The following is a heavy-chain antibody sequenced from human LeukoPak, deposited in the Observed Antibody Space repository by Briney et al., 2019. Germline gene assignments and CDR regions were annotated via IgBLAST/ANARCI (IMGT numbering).Heavy chain of an antibody. J-gene: IGHJ6*03. CDR2: ISSSGSTT. Sequence: GGSQRLSCAASGFTFSSYWMSWVRQAPGKGLEWVSYISSSGSTTYYADSMKGRFTISRDNAKNSLYLQMNSLRAEDTAVYYCARSPAGANYYLDVWGKGTTVTISS. CDR3: ARSPAGANYYLDV. CDR1: GFTFSSYW. D-gene: IGHD1-14*01. V-gene: IGHV3-48*04.